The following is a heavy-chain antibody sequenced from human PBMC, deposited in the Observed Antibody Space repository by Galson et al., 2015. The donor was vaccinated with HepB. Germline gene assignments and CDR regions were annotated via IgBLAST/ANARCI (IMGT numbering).Heavy chain of an antibody. Sequence: SVNVSCKASEDTFGYAINWVRQAPGQGLVWIGGIIPCFGAPNSAKNFQDRVHLTVERSTSTAYMELNSLPSEDTAVYFCARAKDYIDSGGYHDYYYYLDVWGKGTPVTVSS. V-gene: IGHV1-69*13. D-gene: IGHD3-22*01. CDR1: EDTFGYA. CDR2: IIPCFGAP. CDR3: ARAKDYIDSGGYHDYYYYLDV. J-gene: IGHJ6*03.